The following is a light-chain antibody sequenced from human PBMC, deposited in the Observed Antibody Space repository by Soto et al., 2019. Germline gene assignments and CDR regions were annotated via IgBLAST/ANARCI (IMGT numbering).Light chain of an antibody. CDR1: QSVSSN. CDR3: QQYNNWPLSIT. V-gene: IGKV3-15*01. Sequence: EIVMTQSPATLSVSPAERATLSCRASQSVSSNLAWYQQKPGQAPRLLIYGASTRATGIPARFSGSGSGTEFTLTISSLQSEDFAVYYCQQYNNWPLSITFGQGTRLEIK. CDR2: GAS. J-gene: IGKJ5*01.